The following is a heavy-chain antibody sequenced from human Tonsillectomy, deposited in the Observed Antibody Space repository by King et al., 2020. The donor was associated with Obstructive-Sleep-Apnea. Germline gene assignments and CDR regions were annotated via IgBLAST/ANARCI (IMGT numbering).Heavy chain of an antibody. Sequence: VQLVESGGGLVQPGGSLKLSCAASGFTFSGSAIHWVRQASGKGLEWVGRIRSKGNNYATSYAASVKGRFTISRDDSKNMAYLQMNSLKTEDTAVYYCTRQDHEGLLWFGELSDWGQGTLVTVSS. V-gene: IGHV3-73*01. CDR2: IRSKGNNYAT. CDR3: TRQDHEGLLWFGELSD. D-gene: IGHD3-10*01. J-gene: IGHJ4*02. CDR1: GFTFSGSA.